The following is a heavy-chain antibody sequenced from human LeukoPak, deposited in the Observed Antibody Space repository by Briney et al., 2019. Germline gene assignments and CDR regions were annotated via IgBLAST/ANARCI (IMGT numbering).Heavy chain of an antibody. Sequence: GGSLRLSCAASGFTFSSYAMHWVRQAPGKGLEWVAVISYDGSNKNYADSVKGRFTISGDNSKNTLYLQMNSLRAEDTAIYYCAKNGDRGAYCTGGTCYPYFYYYMDVWGKGTTVTI. V-gene: IGHV3-30*04. J-gene: IGHJ6*03. CDR1: GFTFSSYA. CDR2: ISYDGSNK. CDR3: AKNGDRGAYCTGGTCYPYFYYYMDV. D-gene: IGHD2-15*01.